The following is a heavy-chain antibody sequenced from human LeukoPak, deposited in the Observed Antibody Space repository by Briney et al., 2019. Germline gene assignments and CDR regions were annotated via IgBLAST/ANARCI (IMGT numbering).Heavy chain of an antibody. V-gene: IGHV3-7*01. CDR2: TKQDGSQK. CDR3: ARDRGDRVFDY. CDR1: GFTFTSYW. Sequence: GGSLRLSCATSGFTFTSYWMSWVRQAPGKGLEWVAITKQDGSQKYYVDSVKGRFTISRDNAKDSLYLQLNSLRAEDTAVYYYARDRGDRVFDYWGQGTLVTVSS. D-gene: IGHD2-21*02. J-gene: IGHJ4*02.